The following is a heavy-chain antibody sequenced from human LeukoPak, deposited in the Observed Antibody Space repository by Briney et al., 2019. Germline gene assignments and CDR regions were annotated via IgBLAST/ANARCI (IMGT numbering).Heavy chain of an antibody. V-gene: IGHV3-23*01. CDR2: ISGSGGST. CDR3: ASPMDYCSGGSCYSGY. D-gene: IGHD2-15*01. J-gene: IGHJ4*02. CDR1: GFTFSSYA. Sequence: GGSLRLSCAASGFTFSSYAMSWVRQAPGKGLEWVSAISGSGGSTYYADSVKGRFTISRDNSKNTLYLQMNSLRAEDTAVYYCASPMDYCSGGSCYSGYWGQGTLVTVSS.